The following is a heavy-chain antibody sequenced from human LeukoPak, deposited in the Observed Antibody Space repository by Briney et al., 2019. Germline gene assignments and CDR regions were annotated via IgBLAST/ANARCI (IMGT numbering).Heavy chain of an antibody. V-gene: IGHV3-30*18. D-gene: IGHD6-19*01. CDR2: ISYDGSNK. CDR3: AKDSSGFIDY. Sequence: GGSLRLSCAASGFTFSSYGMHWVRQAPGKGLEWVAVISYDGSNKYYADSVKGRFTISRDNSKNTLYLQVNSLRAEDTAVYYCAKDSSGFIDYWGQGTPVTVSS. J-gene: IGHJ4*02. CDR1: GFTFSSYG.